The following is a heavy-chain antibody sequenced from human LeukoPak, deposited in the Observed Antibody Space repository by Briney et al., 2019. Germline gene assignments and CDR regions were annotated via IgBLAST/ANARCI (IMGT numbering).Heavy chain of an antibody. CDR1: GGSFSGYY. CDR3: AQVGLGYYYYGMDV. J-gene: IGHJ6*01. V-gene: IGHV4-34*01. CDR2: INHSRRT. D-gene: IGHD2-15*01. Sequence: PSETLSLTRALYGGSFSGYYWSWLRHPPGEGLEWSGEINHSRRTNYNPSLKSRVTISVDTSKNHFSLKLSSVTAADTAVYYCAQVGLGYYYYGMDVWGQGATVTVSS.